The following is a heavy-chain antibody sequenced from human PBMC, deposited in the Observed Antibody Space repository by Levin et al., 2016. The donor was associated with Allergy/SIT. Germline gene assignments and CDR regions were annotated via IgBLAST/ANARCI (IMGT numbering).Heavy chain of an antibody. J-gene: IGHJ4*02. Sequence: WVRQAPGQRLEWMGWINAGNGNTKYSQKFQGRVTITRDTSASTAYMELSSLRSEDTAVYYCARDRTGPEKDPTDQSFDFDYWGQGTLVTVSS. D-gene: IGHD4-11*01. V-gene: IGHV1-3*01. CDR2: INAGNGNT. CDR3: ARDRTGPEKDPTDQSFDFDY.